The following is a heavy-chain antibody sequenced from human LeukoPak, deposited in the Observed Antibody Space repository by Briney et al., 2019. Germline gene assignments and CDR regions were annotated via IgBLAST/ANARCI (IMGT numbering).Heavy chain of an antibody. D-gene: IGHD3-9*01. CDR3: AGITILTRFDP. CDR1: GGSFSGYY. V-gene: IGHV4-34*01. Sequence: PSETLSLTCAVYGGSFSGYYWSWIRQPPGKGLEWIGEINHSGSTNYNPSLKSRVTISVDTSKNQFSLKLSSVTAADTAVYYCAGITILTRFDPWGQGTLVTVSS. CDR2: INHSGST. J-gene: IGHJ5*02.